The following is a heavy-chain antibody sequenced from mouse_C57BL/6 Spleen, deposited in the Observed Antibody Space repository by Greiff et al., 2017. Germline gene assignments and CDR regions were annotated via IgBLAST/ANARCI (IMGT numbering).Heavy chain of an antibody. Sequence: QVQLQQSGPELVKPGASVKISCKASGYAFSSSWMNWVKQRPGKGLEWIGRIYPGDGDTNYNGKFKGKATLTADKSSSTAYMQLSSLTSEDSAVYFCARHGPPFAYWGQGTLVTVSA. V-gene: IGHV1-82*01. CDR1: GYAFSSSW. D-gene: IGHD1-1*01. CDR2: IYPGDGDT. CDR3: ARHGPPFAY. J-gene: IGHJ3*01.